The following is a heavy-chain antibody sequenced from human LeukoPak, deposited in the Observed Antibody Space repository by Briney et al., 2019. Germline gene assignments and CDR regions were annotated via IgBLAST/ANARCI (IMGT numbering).Heavy chain of an antibody. CDR2: IYYSGTT. CDR3: ARGPSMNYYDSSGYYLFDY. D-gene: IGHD3-22*01. CDR1: GGSISGYF. Sequence: SGTLSLTCTVSGGSISGYFWSWIRHPPGRGLEWIGYIYYSGTTNYNPSLKSRVTISVDTSRNQFSLNLSSVTAADTAVYYCARGPSMNYYDSSGYYLFDYWGQGTLVTVSS. V-gene: IGHV4-59*01. J-gene: IGHJ4*02.